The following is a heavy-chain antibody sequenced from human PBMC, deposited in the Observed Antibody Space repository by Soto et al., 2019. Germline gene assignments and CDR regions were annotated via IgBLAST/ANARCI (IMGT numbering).Heavy chain of an antibody. CDR2: ISYDANNK. V-gene: IGHV3-30-3*01. J-gene: IGHJ6*02. CDR1: GFTFSSYA. Sequence: QVHLMESGGGVVQPGRSLRLSCAASGFTFSSYAMHWVRQAPGKGLEWVAVISYDANNKNYADSVKGRFTISRDNSKNTLYLQMNGLRVEDTAVYYCASGYSYGTDYYYYGMDVWGQGTTVTVSS. CDR3: ASGYSYGTDYYYYGMDV. D-gene: IGHD5-18*01.